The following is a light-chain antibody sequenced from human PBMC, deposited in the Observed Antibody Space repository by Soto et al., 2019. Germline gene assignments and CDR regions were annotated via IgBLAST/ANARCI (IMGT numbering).Light chain of an antibody. V-gene: IGKV1-5*01. CDR3: PQYKSYPLT. CDR1: QSISSW. Sequence: DIHMTQSPSTLSSSVGGRGTIASRASQSISSWVAWYPEKPGKAPKLPIYDASSLESGVPSRLSGSGSGTEFTLTLSSLQHDDFATYDCPQYKSYPLTFGGGTKVDIK. CDR2: DAS. J-gene: IGKJ4*01.